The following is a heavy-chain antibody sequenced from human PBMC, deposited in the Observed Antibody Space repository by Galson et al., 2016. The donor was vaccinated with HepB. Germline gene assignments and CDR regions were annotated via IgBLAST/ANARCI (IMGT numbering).Heavy chain of an antibody. V-gene: IGHV4-34*01. J-gene: IGHJ6*02. Sequence: LSLTCGVYGGSFSGYYWSWIRQPPGKGLEWIGEINHSGSTNYNPSLKSRVTISVDTSKNQFSLKLSSVTAADTAVYYCARGTRLAGTYNYYYYGMDVWGQGTTVTVSS. D-gene: IGHD6-19*01. CDR2: INHSGST. CDR1: GGSFSGYY. CDR3: ARGTRLAGTYNYYYYGMDV.